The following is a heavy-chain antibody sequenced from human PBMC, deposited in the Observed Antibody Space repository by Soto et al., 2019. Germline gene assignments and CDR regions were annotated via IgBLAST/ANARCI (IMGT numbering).Heavy chain of an antibody. Sequence: GGSLRLSCAASGFTFSSYAMHWVRQAPGKGLEWVAVISYDGTNKYYADSVKGRFTISRDNSKKTLYLQMNSLRAEDTAVYYCASDKYYYGSGSYDIDYWGQGTLVTVSS. CDR2: ISYDGTNK. CDR3: ASDKYYYGSGSYDIDY. V-gene: IGHV3-30-3*01. CDR1: GFTFSSYA. J-gene: IGHJ4*02. D-gene: IGHD3-10*01.